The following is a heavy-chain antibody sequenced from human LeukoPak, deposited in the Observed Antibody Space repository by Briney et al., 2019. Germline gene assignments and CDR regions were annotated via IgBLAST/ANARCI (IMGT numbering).Heavy chain of an antibody. CDR3: VKDQETDYDILTGYCPFDY. D-gene: IGHD3-9*01. CDR1: GFTFSSYA. V-gene: IGHV3-64D*06. Sequence: RGSLRLSCSASGFTFSSYAMHWVRQAPGKGLEYVSAISSNGGSTYYADSVKGRFTISRDNSKNTLYLQMSSLRAEDTAVYYCVKDQETDYDILTGYCPFDYWGQGTLVTVSS. J-gene: IGHJ4*02. CDR2: ISSNGGST.